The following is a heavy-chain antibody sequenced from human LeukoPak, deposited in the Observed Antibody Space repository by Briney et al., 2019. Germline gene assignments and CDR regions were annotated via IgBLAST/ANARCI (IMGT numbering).Heavy chain of an antibody. V-gene: IGHV1-2*02. J-gene: IGHJ4*02. Sequence: GASVKVSCKASGYTFTDYYIHWVRQAPGQGLEWMGWINPNSGGTNYAQKFQGRVTMTGDTSISTANMELNRMRSDDTAVYYCATKGGYNYGLAYWGRGTLVTVSS. CDR2: INPNSGGT. CDR1: GYTFTDYY. CDR3: ATKGGYNYGLAY. D-gene: IGHD5-18*01.